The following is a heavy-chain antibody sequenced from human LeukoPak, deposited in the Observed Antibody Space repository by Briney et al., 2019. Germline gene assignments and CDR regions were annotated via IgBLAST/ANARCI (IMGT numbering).Heavy chain of an antibody. V-gene: IGHV4-34*01. CDR3: ARDPGYCSGGSCYIYVFDI. CDR1: GGSFSGYY. J-gene: IGHJ3*02. D-gene: IGHD2-15*01. Sequence: PSETLSLTCAVYGGSFSGYYWSWIRQPPGKGLEWIGEINHSGSTNYNPSLKSRVTISVDTSKNQFSLQLISVTPEDTAVYYCARDPGYCSGGSCYIYVFDIWGQGTMVTVSS. CDR2: INHSGST.